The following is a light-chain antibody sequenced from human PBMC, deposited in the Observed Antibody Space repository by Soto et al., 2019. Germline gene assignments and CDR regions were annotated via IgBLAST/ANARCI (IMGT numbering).Light chain of an antibody. CDR3: QQYDSYSWT. J-gene: IGKJ1*01. V-gene: IGKV1-5*01. Sequence: DIQMTQCPSTLSASVGDRVTIAWGASQSIGNLLAWYHQNPGKAPKLLSYDASSLESGVPSRSSGSGPGTESTLTISSRQPDDFATYSCQQYDSYSWTFGRGTKV. CDR2: DAS. CDR1: QSIGNL.